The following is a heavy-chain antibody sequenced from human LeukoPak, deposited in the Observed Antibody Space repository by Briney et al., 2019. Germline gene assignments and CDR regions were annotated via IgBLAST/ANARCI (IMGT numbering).Heavy chain of an antibody. V-gene: IGHV3-23*01. Sequence: GGSLRLSCAASGFTVSNNYMTWVRQAPGKGLEWVSAISGSGGSTYYADSVKGRFTISRDNSKNTLYLQMNSLRAEDTAVYYCAKDSSGGYYYDSSGYYGYWGQGTLVTVSS. D-gene: IGHD3-22*01. CDR3: AKDSSGGYYYDSSGYYGY. J-gene: IGHJ4*02. CDR2: ISGSGGST. CDR1: GFTVSNNY.